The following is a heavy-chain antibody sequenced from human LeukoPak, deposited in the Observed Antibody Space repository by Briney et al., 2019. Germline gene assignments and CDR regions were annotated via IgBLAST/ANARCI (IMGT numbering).Heavy chain of an antibody. CDR1: GGTFSSYA. Sequence: PGASVKVSCKASGGTFSSYAISWVRQAPGQGLEWMGGIIPIFGTANYAQKFQGRVTITADESTSTVYMELSSLRSEDTAVYYCARDQDGSGSYGEYWGQGTLVTVSS. J-gene: IGHJ4*02. V-gene: IGHV1-69*13. D-gene: IGHD3-10*01. CDR3: ARDQDGSGSYGEY. CDR2: IIPIFGTA.